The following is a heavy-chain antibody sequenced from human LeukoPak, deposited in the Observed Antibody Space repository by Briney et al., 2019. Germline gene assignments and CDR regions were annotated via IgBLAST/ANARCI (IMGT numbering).Heavy chain of an antibody. D-gene: IGHD6-6*01. J-gene: IGHJ5*02. V-gene: IGHV1-2*02. CDR2: INPNSGAT. CDR3: ARANPQSYSSSPGFDP. CDR1: GYTFIAYY. Sequence: ASVKVSCKASGYTFIAYYMFWVRQAPGQGLEWMGWINPNSGATGHAQKFQGRVTMTRDTSISTSYMEVTGLRSDDTAVYYCARANPQSYSSSPGFDPWGQGTLVTVSS.